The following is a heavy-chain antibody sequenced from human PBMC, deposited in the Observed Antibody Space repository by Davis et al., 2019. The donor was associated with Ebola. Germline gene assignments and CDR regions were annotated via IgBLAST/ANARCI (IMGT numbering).Heavy chain of an antibody. D-gene: IGHD4-23*01. CDR2: INPNSGGT. CDR1: GYTFTGYY. V-gene: IGHV1-2*02. Sequence: ASVKVSCQASGYTFTGYYMHWVRQAPGQGLEWMGWINPNSGGTNYAQKFQGRVTMTRDTSISTAYMELSRLRSDDTAVYYCARGSDDGGNSAYDYWGQGTLVTVSS. CDR3: ARGSDDGGNSAYDY. J-gene: IGHJ4*02.